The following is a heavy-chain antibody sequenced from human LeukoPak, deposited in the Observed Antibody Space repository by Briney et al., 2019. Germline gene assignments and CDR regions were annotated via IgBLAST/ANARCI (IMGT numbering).Heavy chain of an antibody. CDR2: ISYDGSYK. V-gene: IGHV3-30*18. CDR1: GFTFSSYG. D-gene: IGHD6-13*01. CDR3: AKDFRGIAAAGTLDY. Sequence: GGSLRLSCAASGFTFSSYGMHWVRQAPGKGLEWVAVISYDGSYKYYADSVKGRLTISRDNSKNTLYLQMNSLRAEDTAVYYCAKDFRGIAAAGTLDYWGQGTLVTVSS. J-gene: IGHJ4*02.